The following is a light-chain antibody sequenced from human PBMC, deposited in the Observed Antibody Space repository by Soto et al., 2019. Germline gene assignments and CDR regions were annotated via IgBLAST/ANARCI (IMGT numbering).Light chain of an antibody. J-gene: IGLJ1*01. V-gene: IGLV2-11*01. Sequence: QSVLTQPRSVSGSPGQSVAISCTGTSRDVDAYDFVSWYQHHPGKAPKLIISEVSKRPSGVSHRFSGSKSGNTASLTISGLQAEDDADYSCCSFAGRFYVFGTGTKVTVL. CDR3: CSFAGRFYV. CDR2: EVS. CDR1: SRDVDAYDF.